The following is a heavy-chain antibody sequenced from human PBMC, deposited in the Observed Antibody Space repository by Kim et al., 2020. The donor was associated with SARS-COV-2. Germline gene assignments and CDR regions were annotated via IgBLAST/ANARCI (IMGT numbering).Heavy chain of an antibody. CDR2: T. J-gene: IGHJ6*02. Sequence: TGYAQKFNVRVTMTRNTSISTAYMELSSLRSEDTAVYYCARFPWNGMDVWGQGTTVTVSS. D-gene: IGHD3-3*01. CDR3: ARFPWNGMDV. V-gene: IGHV1-8*01.